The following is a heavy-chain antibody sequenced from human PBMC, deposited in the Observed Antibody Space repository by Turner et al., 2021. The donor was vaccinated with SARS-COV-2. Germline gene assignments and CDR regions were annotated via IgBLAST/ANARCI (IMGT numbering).Heavy chain of an antibody. CDR1: GYTLTELS. Sequence: QVQLVQSGAEVKKPGASVKVSCKVSGYTLTELSMHWVRQAPGKGLEWMGGFDPEDAETIYAQKFQGRVTMTEDTSTDTAYMELGSLRSEDTAVYYCATGYAYCGGDCSIDYWGQGTLVTVSS. D-gene: IGHD2-21*02. CDR2: FDPEDAET. J-gene: IGHJ4*02. V-gene: IGHV1-24*01. CDR3: ATGYAYCGGDCSIDY.